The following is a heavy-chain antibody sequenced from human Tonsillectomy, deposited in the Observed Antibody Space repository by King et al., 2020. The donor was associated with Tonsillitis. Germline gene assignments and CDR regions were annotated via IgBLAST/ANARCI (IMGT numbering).Heavy chain of an antibody. CDR3: ARFDSTYRYYYYYYMDV. Sequence: VQLVESGAEVKKPGESLKISCKASGYSFTSYWIGWVRQMPGKGLEWMGIIDPGDSDPRYSPSFPGQFTISAEKSISTAYLQWSSLKASDTAIYYCARFDSTYRYYYYYYMDVWGKGTTVTVSS. CDR1: GYSFTSYW. CDR2: IDPGDSDP. D-gene: IGHD3-9*01. V-gene: IGHV5-51*01. J-gene: IGHJ6*03.